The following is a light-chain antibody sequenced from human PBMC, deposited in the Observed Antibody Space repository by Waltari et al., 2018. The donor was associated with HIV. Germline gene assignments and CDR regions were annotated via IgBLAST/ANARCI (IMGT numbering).Light chain of an antibody. CDR2: EAS. Sequence: QSALTQPASVSGSPGQSIPITCPGTSSDDGGSNYVSWYQQHPGKAPKLMIYEASNRPSGVSNRFSGSKSGNTASLTISGLQAEDEADYYCSSYTSSSTLRVFGGGTKLTVL. V-gene: IGLV2-14*01. CDR1: SSDDGGSNY. J-gene: IGLJ3*02. CDR3: SSYTSSSTLRV.